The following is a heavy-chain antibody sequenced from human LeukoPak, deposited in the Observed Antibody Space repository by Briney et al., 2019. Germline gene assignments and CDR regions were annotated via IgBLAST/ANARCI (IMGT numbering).Heavy chain of an antibody. Sequence: TGGSLRLSCAASGFTFSSYAMSWVRQAPGKGLEWVSAISGSGGSTYCADSVKGRFTISRDNSKNTLYLQMNSLRAEDTAVYYCAKASPIVVVPAARPDYWGQGTLVTVSS. CDR2: ISGSGGST. D-gene: IGHD2-2*01. CDR1: GFTFSSYA. J-gene: IGHJ4*02. V-gene: IGHV3-23*01. CDR3: AKASPIVVVPAARPDY.